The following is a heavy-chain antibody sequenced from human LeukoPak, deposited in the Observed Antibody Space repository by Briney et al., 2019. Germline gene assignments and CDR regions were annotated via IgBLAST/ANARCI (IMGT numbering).Heavy chain of an antibody. CDR2: IYSSGST. CDR3: ARGGSSSSGNSFDI. CDR1: GDSISGYY. V-gene: IGHV4-4*07. J-gene: IGHJ3*02. Sequence: SETLSLTCNVSGDSISGYYWSWIRQPAGKGLEWIGRIYSSGSTNYNPSLKSRVTMSVETSKNQFSLRLSSVTAADTAVYYCARGGSSSSGNSFDIWGQGTMVTASP. D-gene: IGHD6-6*01.